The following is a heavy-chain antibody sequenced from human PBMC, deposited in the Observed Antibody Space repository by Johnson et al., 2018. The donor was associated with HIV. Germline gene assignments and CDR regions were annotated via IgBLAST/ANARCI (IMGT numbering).Heavy chain of an antibody. CDR1: GFTVSSNY. D-gene: IGHD6-19*01. V-gene: IGHV3-53*01. J-gene: IGHJ3*02. CDR3: AKDRAVGGYDAFDI. Sequence: VHLVESGGGLIQPGGSLRLSCAASGFTVSSNYMNWVRQAPGKGLEWVSVIYNGGSTYYADSVKGRFTISRDNAKNSLYLQMNSLRAEDTALYYCAKDRAVGGYDAFDILGQGTMCTVSS. CDR2: IYNGGST.